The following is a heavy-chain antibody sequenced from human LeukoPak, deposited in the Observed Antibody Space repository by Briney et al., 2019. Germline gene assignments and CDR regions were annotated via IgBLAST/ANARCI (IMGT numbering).Heavy chain of an antibody. D-gene: IGHD1-26*01. CDR2: ISYDGGNK. J-gene: IGHJ4*02. CDR1: GFTFSSYG. CDR3: AKDRGGSYFGFDY. Sequence: PGRSLRLSCAASGFTFSSYGMHWVRQAPGKGLEWVAVISYDGGNKYYADSVKGRFTISRDNSKNTLYLQMNSLRAEDTAVYYCAKDRGGSYFGFDYWGQGTLVTVSS. V-gene: IGHV3-30*18.